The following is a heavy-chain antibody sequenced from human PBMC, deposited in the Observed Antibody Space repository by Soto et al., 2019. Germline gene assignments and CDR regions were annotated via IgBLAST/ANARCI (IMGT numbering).Heavy chain of an antibody. D-gene: IGHD1-1*01. Sequence: SETLSVTCAVYGGSFSGYYWSWIRQPPGKGLEWIGEINHSGSTNYNPSLKSRVTISVDTSKNQFSLKLSSVTAADTAVYYCASPDVEMATTDYYYYGMDVWGQGTTVTVSS. CDR1: GGSFSGYY. CDR3: ASPDVEMATTDYYYYGMDV. CDR2: INHSGST. J-gene: IGHJ6*02. V-gene: IGHV4-34*01.